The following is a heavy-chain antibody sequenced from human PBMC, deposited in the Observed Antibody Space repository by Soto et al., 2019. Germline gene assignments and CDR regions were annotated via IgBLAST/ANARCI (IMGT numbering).Heavy chain of an antibody. Sequence: GGSLRLSCVASEFIFNTHWRSWVRQAPGKGLEWVASINQDGSAKKYAKSVEGRFTLSRDNDNNAIALHMDRQSGDNTAVYYCAKCGSGYYYAVWGQGATVTVSS. J-gene: IGHJ6*02. D-gene: IGHD3-10*01. CDR1: EFIFNTHW. V-gene: IGHV3-7*01. CDR3: AKCGSGYYYAV. CDR2: INQDGSAK.